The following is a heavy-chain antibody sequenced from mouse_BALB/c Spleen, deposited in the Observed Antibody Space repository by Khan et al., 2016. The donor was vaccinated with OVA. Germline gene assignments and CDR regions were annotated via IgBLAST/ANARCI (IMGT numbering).Heavy chain of an antibody. J-gene: IGHJ3*01. CDR2: IWGDGST. CDR3: ARELRLGGFAY. D-gene: IGHD1-2*01. V-gene: IGHV2-6-7*01. CDR1: GFSLTGFG. Sequence: QVQLKQSGPGLVAPSQSLSITCTVSGFSLTGFGINWIRQPPGKGLEWLGMIWGDGSTDYNSALKSRLSISKDNSKSQVFLKMNSLQTDDTARTYCARELRLGGFAYWGQGTLVTVSA.